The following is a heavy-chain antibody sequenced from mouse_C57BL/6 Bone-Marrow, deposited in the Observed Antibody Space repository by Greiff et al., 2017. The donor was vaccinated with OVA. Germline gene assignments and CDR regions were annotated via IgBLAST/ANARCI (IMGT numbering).Heavy chain of an antibody. Sequence: QVHVKQSDAELVKPGASVKISCKVSGYTFTDHTIHWMKQRPEQGLEWIGYIYPRDGSTKYNEKFKGKATLTADKSSSTAYMQLNSLTSEDSAVYFCAAIYYDYDENFGFDYWGQGTTLTVSS. J-gene: IGHJ2*01. D-gene: IGHD2-4*01. CDR1: GYTFTDHT. CDR3: AAIYYDYDENFGFDY. V-gene: IGHV1-78*01. CDR2: IYPRDGST.